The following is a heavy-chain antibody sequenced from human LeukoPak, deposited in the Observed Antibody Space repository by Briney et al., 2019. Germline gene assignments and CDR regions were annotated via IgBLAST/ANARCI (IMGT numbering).Heavy chain of an antibody. CDR3: ARDPYSGSYGNYYYYFTDV. J-gene: IGHJ6*03. CDR1: GFTFTTFW. V-gene: IGHV3-74*01. D-gene: IGHD1-26*01. CDR2: INHDGSSA. Sequence: GGSLRLSCATSGFTFTTFWMHWVRQAPGKGLVWVARINHDGSSANYVDSVKGRFTISRDNAKNSLYLQMNSLRAEDTAVYYCARDPYSGSYGNYYYYFTDVWGKGTTVTISS.